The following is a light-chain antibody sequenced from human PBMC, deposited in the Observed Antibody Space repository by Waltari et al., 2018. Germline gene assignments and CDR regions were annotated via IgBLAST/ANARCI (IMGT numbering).Light chain of an antibody. CDR1: QSIGSW. CDR3: QRYNSYPIT. V-gene: IGKV1-5*03. Sequence: DIQMTLSPSTLSASVGDRVTITCRASQSIGSWLAWYQQKPGKAPKLLIYEATSLESGVPSRFSASGSGTEFTLTISSLQPDDFATYYCQRYNSYPITFGPGTKVDI. CDR2: EAT. J-gene: IGKJ3*01.